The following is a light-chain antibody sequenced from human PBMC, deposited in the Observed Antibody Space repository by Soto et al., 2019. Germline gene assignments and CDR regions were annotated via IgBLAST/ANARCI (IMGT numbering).Light chain of an antibody. Sequence: QSALTQPASVSGSPGQSITISCTGTSSDIGGDYDYVSWYQQHPGKAPKLLIYEVSNRPSGVSNRFSASKSGNTASLTISGLQAEDEADYYCSSYTGSSINTVVFGGGTKLTVL. V-gene: IGLV2-14*01. CDR2: EVS. CDR1: SSDIGGDYDY. CDR3: SSYTGSSINTVV. J-gene: IGLJ2*01.